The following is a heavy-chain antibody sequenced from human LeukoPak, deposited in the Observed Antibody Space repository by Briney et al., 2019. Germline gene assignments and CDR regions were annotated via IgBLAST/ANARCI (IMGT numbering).Heavy chain of an antibody. V-gene: IGHV3-48*03. J-gene: IGHJ6*04. D-gene: IGHD3-10*02. CDR2: ISNIVNTI. CDR1: GFIFSSYE. CDR3: AELGITMIGGV. Sequence: GGSLRLLCAASGFIFSSYEMNWLRRAPGKGLEWVSYISNIVNTIYYPDSVKGRFTISRNNANNSLYLQMNSLRAEDTAVYYCAELGITMIGGVWGKGTTVTISS.